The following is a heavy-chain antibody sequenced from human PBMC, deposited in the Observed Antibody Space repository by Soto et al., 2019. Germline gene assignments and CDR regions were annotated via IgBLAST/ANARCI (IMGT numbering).Heavy chain of an antibody. CDR1: GYTLTELS. J-gene: IGHJ1*01. Sequence: QVQLVQSGAEVKKPGASVKVSCKVSGYTLTELSMHWVRQSPGKGLEWMGGFDPADGITIYAQKFQGSVTMTEDTSTDTADMDLSSLRSEDTAVFDCVTAQGAFEAEYFQYWGQGTLVTVSS. V-gene: IGHV1-24*01. D-gene: IGHD3-16*01. CDR3: VTAQGAFEAEYFQY. CDR2: FDPADGIT.